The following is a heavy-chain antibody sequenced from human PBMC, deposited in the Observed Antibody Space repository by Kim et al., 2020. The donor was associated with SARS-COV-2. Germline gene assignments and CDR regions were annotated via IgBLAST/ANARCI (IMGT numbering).Heavy chain of an antibody. V-gene: IGHV3-30*18. CDR2: ISYDGSNK. CDR3: AKGYYDFWSGDWAPFDY. Sequence: GGSLRLSCAASGFTFSSYGMHWVRQAPGKGLEWVAVISYDGSNKYYADSVKGRFTISRGNSKNTLYLQMNSLRAEDTAVYYCAKGYYDFWSGDWAPFDYWGQGTLVTVSS. J-gene: IGHJ4*02. D-gene: IGHD3-3*01. CDR1: GFTFSSYG.